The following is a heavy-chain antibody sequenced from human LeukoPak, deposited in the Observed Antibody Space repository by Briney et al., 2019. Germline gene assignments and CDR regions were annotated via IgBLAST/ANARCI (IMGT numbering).Heavy chain of an antibody. D-gene: IGHD1-26*01. Sequence: ASVKVSCKASGGTFSSYAISWVRQAPGQGLEWMGGIIPIFGTANYAQKFQGRVTITADESTSTAYMELSSLRSEDTAVYYCARDPRRYSGSYNWFDPWGQGTLVTVSS. V-gene: IGHV1-69*13. CDR3: ARDPRRYSGSYNWFDP. CDR2: IIPIFGTA. CDR1: GGTFSSYA. J-gene: IGHJ5*02.